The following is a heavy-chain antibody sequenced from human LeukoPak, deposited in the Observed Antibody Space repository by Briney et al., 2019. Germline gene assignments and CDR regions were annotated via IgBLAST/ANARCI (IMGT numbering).Heavy chain of an antibody. Sequence: PGGSLRLSCTASGFTFSNFWMGWVRQAPGKGLEWVANIKQDETEKFYLGSVKGRFTISRDNAKNSLYLQMNSLRDEDTAVYYCAKDQRWESPHYLDSWGQGTLVTVSS. CDR3: AKDQRWESPHYLDS. CDR2: IKQDETEK. V-gene: IGHV3-7*03. J-gene: IGHJ4*02. CDR1: GFTFSNFW. D-gene: IGHD1-26*01.